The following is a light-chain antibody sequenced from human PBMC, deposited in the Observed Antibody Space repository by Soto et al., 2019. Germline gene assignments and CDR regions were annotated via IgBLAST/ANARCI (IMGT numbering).Light chain of an antibody. CDR1: PDIGSA. CDR2: DAS. CDR3: QQFNGFPLT. V-gene: IGKV1-13*02. Sequence: IQLTQSPSSLSASVGDRVTITCRAGPDIGSALAWYQQRPGKAPKLLLYDASNLEAGVPSRFSGSGSGTDFTLAITSLRPEDFATSYCQQFNGFPLTFGGGTKVQIK. J-gene: IGKJ4*01.